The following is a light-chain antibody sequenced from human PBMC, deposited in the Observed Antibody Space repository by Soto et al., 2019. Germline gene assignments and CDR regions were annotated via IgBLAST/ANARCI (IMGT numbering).Light chain of an antibody. V-gene: IGKV3-11*01. J-gene: IGKJ4*01. CDR3: QQRSNWPSLT. Sequence: EILLIQSPATLSLSPGERSTLSCRARQSVGSYLAWYQHKPGQAPRLLISDASNRATGIPARLSGSGSETDFTLTIGSLESEDSAVYYCQQRSNWPSLTFGGGTKVEIK. CDR1: QSVGSY. CDR2: DAS.